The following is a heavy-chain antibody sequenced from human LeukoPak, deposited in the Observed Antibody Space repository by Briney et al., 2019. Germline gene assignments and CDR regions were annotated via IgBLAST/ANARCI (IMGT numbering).Heavy chain of an antibody. D-gene: IGHD5-18*01. V-gene: IGHV1-69*13. CDR3: ARGTTMVTNYFDY. CDR2: IIPIFGTA. J-gene: IGHJ4*02. CDR1: GGTFSSYA. Sequence: GASVKVSCKASGGTFSSYAISWVRQAPGQGLEWMGGIIPIFGTASYAQKSQGRVTITADESTSTAYMELSSLRSEDTAVYYCARGTTMVTNYFDYWGQGTLVTVSS.